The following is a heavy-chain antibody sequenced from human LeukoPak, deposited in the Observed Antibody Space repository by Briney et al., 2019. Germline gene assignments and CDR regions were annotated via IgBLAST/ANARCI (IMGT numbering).Heavy chain of an antibody. CDR1: GFTFSSYA. CDR2: ISYDGSNK. V-gene: IGHV3-30-3*01. D-gene: IGHD1-26*01. CDR3: ARDSAELDY. J-gene: IGHJ4*02. Sequence: PGGSLRLSCVASGFTFSSYAMHWVRQAPGNGLEWVAVISYDGSNKYYADSVKGRFTISRDNAKNSLYLQMSSLTAEDTALYYCARDSAELDYWGQGTLVTVSS.